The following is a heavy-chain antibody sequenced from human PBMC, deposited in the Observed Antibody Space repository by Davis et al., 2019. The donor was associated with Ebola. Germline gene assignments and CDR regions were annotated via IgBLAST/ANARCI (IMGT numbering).Heavy chain of an antibody. J-gene: IGHJ6*01. V-gene: IGHV3-21*01. Sequence: PGGSLRLSCVASGFSFNSFNMNWVRQAPGRGPEWVSHISSGSSYIYYADSVKGRFTISRDNAKNSLFLQMDSLGAEDTAVYYCARNYYYGMDVWGQGTTVHVSP. CDR1: GFSFNSFN. CDR2: ISSGSSYI. CDR3: ARNYYYGMDV.